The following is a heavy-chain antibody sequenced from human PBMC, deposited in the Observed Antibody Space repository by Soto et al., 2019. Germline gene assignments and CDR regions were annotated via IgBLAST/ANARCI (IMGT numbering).Heavy chain of an antibody. D-gene: IGHD2-21*01. CDR2: ISGSGDRT. J-gene: IGHJ5*01. CDR1: GFACSGYV. Sequence: VQLLESGGGLVQPGGSLRLSCVASGFACSGYVMTWVRQAPGKGLDWLSSISGSGDRTFYTDSVKGRFTISRDTSKNTLYLQMNSLRAEDTAVYYCAKIGVMNSLDMWFDSWGQGTLVTVSA. V-gene: IGHV3-23*01. CDR3: AKIGVMNSLDMWFDS.